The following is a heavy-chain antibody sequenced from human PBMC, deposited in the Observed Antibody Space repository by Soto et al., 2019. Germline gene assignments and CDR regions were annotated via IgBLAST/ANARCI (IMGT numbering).Heavy chain of an antibody. CDR2: IYHSGSI. CDR3: ARGTGRWLQYWNY. CDR1: FYALSRGYD. J-gene: IGHJ4*02. Sequence: PAETSALAASVSFYALSRGYDCVWIRTPPGKGLEWIGSIYHSGSIYYNPSLKSRVTISVDTSKNQFSLKLSSVTAADTAVYYCARGTGRWLQYWNYWGQGTLVTVSS. V-gene: IGHV4-38-2*02. D-gene: IGHD3-10*01.